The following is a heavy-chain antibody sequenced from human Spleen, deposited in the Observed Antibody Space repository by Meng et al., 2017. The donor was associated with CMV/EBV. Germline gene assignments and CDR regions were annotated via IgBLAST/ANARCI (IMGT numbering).Heavy chain of an antibody. CDR2: IYTSGST. Sequence: PRHVKPSDPPALPCTSSGGSSSGYYWSWIRQTAVKGREWIERIYTSGSTNYNPALKSRVTMSVDTSKNQFSLKLSSVTAADTAVYYCARDLVGCYFYYWGQGTLVTVSS. D-gene: IGHD2-15*01. V-gene: IGHV4-4*07. CDR3: ARDLVGCYFYY. J-gene: IGHJ4*02. CDR1: GGSSSGYY.